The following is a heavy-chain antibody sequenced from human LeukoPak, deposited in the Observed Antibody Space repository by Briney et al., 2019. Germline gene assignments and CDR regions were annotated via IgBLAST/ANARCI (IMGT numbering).Heavy chain of an antibody. V-gene: IGHV1-46*01. CDR1: GYTFTSYY. J-gene: IGHJ5*02. Sequence: ASVKVSCKASGYTFTSYYMHWVRQAPGQGLEWMGIINPSGGSTSYAQKFQGRVTMTRDMSTSTVYMELSSLRSEDTAVYYCARDQYTGFGGQNWFDPWGQGTLVTVSS. CDR2: INPSGGST. CDR3: ARDQYTGFGGQNWFDP. D-gene: IGHD3-10*01.